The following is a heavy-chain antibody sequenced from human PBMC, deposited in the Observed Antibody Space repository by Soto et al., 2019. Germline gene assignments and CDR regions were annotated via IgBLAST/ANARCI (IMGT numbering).Heavy chain of an antibody. CDR3: AREGGVSTIYGLDV. Sequence: PGGSLRLSCDASGLTFSKYGMHWVRQAPGQGLEWVALIWYDGNSKYYADSVKGRFTISRDNSGNTVYLQMNSLRAGDTAVYFCAREGGVSTIYGLDVWGQGTTVTVSS. J-gene: IGHJ6*02. CDR2: IWYDGNSK. V-gene: IGHV3-33*01. CDR1: GLTFSKYG. D-gene: IGHD2-8*01.